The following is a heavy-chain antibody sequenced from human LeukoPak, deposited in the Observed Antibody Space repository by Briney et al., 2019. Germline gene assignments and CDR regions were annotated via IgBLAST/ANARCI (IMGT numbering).Heavy chain of an antibody. CDR2: IYYSGST. CDR3: ARDFGDVVVPGYYYMDV. D-gene: IGHD2-2*01. Sequence: PSETLSLTCTVSGGSISSYYWSWIRQPPGKGLEWIGYIYYSGSTNYSPSLKSRVTISVDTSKNQFSLKLSSVTAADTAVYYCARDFGDVVVPGYYYMDVWGKGTTVTVSS. J-gene: IGHJ6*03. CDR1: GGSISSYY. V-gene: IGHV4-59*12.